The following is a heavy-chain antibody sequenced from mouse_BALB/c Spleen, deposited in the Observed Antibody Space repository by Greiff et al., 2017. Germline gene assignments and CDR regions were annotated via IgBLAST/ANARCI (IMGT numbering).Heavy chain of an antibody. CDR3: ARSNWEYYFDY. D-gene: IGHD4-1*01. CDR2: IDPFNGGT. V-gene: IGHV1S135*01. Sequence: VQLQQSGPELMKPGASVKISCKASGYSFTSYYMHWVKQSHGKSLEWIGYIDPFNGGTSYNQKFKGKATLTVDKSSSTAYMHLSSLTSEDSAVYYCARSNWEYYFDYWGQGTTLTVSS. J-gene: IGHJ2*01. CDR1: GYSFTSYY.